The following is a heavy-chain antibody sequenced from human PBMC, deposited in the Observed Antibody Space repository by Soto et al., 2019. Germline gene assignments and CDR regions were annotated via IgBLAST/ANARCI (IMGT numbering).Heavy chain of an antibody. D-gene: IGHD6-13*01. Sequence: EVQLVESGGGLVQPGGSLRLSCAASGFTFGSYWMHWVRQVPGKGLVWVSRIGDDGTLKDYADSVKGRFTISRDNAENTLYRQMNRLRGEDTAVYFCARARLSSSSWYKWAFDPWGQGTQVIVSS. J-gene: IGHJ5*02. CDR1: GFTFGSYW. CDR3: ARARLSSSSWYKWAFDP. CDR2: IGDDGTLK. V-gene: IGHV3-74*01.